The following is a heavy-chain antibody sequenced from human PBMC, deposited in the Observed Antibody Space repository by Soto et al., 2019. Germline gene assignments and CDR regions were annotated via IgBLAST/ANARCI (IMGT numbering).Heavy chain of an antibody. CDR1: GGTFSSYA. CDR3: ARDYQSYYDSSGHPAPFDY. J-gene: IGHJ4*02. V-gene: IGHV1-69*13. CDR2: IIPIFGTA. D-gene: IGHD3-22*01. Sequence: SVKVSCKASGGTFSSYAISWVRQAPVQGLEWMGGIIPIFGTANYAQKFQGRVTITADESTSTAYMELSSLRSEDTAVYYCARDYQSYYDSSGHPAPFDYWGQGTLVTVSS.